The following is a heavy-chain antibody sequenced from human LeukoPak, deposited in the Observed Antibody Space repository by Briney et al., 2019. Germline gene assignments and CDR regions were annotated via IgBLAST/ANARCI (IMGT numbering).Heavy chain of an antibody. V-gene: IGHV3-30*02. CDR3: ARSLTMVRGYDY. J-gene: IGHJ4*02. Sequence: GGSLRLSCAASGFAASRFTFSTFGMHWVRQAPGKGLEWVAFIRYDGTNKYYADSVKGRFTISRDNSKNTLYLQMNSLRAEDTAVYYCARSLTMVRGYDYWGQGTLVTVSS. CDR1: GFAASRFTFSTFG. D-gene: IGHD3-10*01. CDR2: IRYDGTNK.